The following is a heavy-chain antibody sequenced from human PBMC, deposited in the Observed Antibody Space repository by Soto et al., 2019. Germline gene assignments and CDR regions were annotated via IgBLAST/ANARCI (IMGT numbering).Heavy chain of an antibody. Sequence: QVQLVQSGAEVRQPASSVKVSCKTSGGTFSSYAISWVRQAPGQGLEWMGGIVPIVGTTTYAQKFQGRVTITADEATGTAYMRLSRLRSDGTAVYCCVRVVAIPGGPDHWGQGTLVTVSS. J-gene: IGHJ4*02. CDR2: IVPIVGTT. V-gene: IGHV1-69*12. CDR3: VRVVAIPGGPDH. CDR1: GGTFSSYA. D-gene: IGHD2-15*01.